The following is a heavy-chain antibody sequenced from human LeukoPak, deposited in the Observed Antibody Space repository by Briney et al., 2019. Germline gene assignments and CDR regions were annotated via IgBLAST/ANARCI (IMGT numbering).Heavy chain of an antibody. CDR1: GGSFSGYY. Sequence: PSETLSLTCAVYGGSFSGYYWSWIRQPPGKGLEWIGEINHSGSTNYNPSLKSRVTISVDTSKNQFSLKLSSVTAADTAVYYCARESSYYDSSGYYYMDYWGQGTLVTVSS. CDR2: INHSGST. J-gene: IGHJ4*02. CDR3: ARESSYYDSSGYYYMDY. V-gene: IGHV4-34*01. D-gene: IGHD3-22*01.